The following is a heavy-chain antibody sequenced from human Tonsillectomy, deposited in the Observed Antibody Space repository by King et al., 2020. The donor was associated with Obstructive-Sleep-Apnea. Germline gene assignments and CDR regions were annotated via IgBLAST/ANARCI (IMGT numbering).Heavy chain of an antibody. D-gene: IGHD3-10*01. V-gene: IGHV1-18*04. Sequence: QLVQSGAEVKKPGASVKVSCKASGYTFTSYGSSWGRQAPGQGLEWMGWISAYNGNTNYAQKLQGRVTMTTDTSTSTAYMELRSRRSDDTAVYYCARNALRDLWFGEHPDYWGQGTLVTVSS. CDR2: ISAYNGNT. CDR3: ARNALRDLWFGEHPDY. CDR1: GYTFTSYG. J-gene: IGHJ4*02.